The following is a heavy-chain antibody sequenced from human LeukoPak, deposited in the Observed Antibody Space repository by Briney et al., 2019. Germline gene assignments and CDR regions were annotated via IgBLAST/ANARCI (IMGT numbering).Heavy chain of an antibody. CDR1: GGSISSYY. CDR3: AREGIVVVPAAISYFDY. V-gene: IGHV4-59*01. D-gene: IGHD2-2*01. CDR2: IYYSGST. J-gene: IGHJ4*02. Sequence: PSETLSLTCTVSGGSISSYYWSWIRQPPGKGLEWIGYIYYSGSTNYNPSLKSRVTISVDTSKNQFSLKLSSVTAADTAVYYCAREGIVVVPAAISYFDYWGQGTLVTVSS.